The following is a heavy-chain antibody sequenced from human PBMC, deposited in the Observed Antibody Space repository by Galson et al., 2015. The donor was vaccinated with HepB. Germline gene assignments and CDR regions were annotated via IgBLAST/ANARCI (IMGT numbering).Heavy chain of an antibody. V-gene: IGHV3-30*18. CDR1: GFTFSSYD. CDR2: ISYDGSNK. Sequence: SLRLSCAASGFTFSSYDMHWVRQAPGKGLEWVAVISYDGSNKYYADSVKGRFTISRDNSKNTLYLQMNSLRAEDTAVYLCAKDQAPYNWNYGDYFDYWGQGTLVTVSS. CDR3: AKDQAPYNWNYGDYFDY. J-gene: IGHJ4*02. D-gene: IGHD1-7*01.